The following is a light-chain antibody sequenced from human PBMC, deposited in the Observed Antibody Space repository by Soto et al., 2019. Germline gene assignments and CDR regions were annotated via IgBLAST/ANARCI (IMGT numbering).Light chain of an antibody. CDR2: EVS. Sequence: QSALTQPASGSGSPGQSITISCTGTNVDVGGYNYVSWYQHHPGKAPKLLIFEVSNRPSGVSNRFSGSKSGNTASLTISGLQSEDEADYYCGSYTIKTTYVFGSGTKVTVL. CDR1: NVDVGGYNY. J-gene: IGLJ1*01. V-gene: IGLV2-14*01. CDR3: GSYTIKTTYV.